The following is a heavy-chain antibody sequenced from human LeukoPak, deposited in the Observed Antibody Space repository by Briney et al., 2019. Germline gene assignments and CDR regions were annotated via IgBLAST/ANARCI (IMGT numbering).Heavy chain of an antibody. D-gene: IGHD3-10*01. V-gene: IGHV4-34*01. CDR1: GGSFSGYY. CDR3: ARGGYYGSGSYYNDSNWFDP. J-gene: IGHJ5*02. Sequence: SETLSLTCAVYGGSFSGYYWSRIRQPPGKGLEWIGEINHSGSTNYNPSLKSRVTISVDTSKNQFSPKLSSVTAADTAVYYCARGGYYGSGSYYNDSNWFDPWGQGTLVTVSS. CDR2: INHSGST.